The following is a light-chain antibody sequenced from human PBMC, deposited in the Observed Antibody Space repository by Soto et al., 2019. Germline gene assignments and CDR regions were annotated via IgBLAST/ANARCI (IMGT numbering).Light chain of an antibody. CDR2: DVD. J-gene: IGLJ1*01. Sequence: QSVLTQPASLSGSPGQSITISCTGTSSDVGGYNYVSWYQQHPGKAPKLIIYDVDNRPSGISSRFSGSKSGNTASLTISGLQAEDEADYYCSSFSYSSTPNYVFGTGTKVTVL. V-gene: IGLV2-14*01. CDR3: SSFSYSSTPNYV. CDR1: SSDVGGYNY.